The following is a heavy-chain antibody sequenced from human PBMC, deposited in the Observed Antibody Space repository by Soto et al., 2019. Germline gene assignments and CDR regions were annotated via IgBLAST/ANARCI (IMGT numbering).Heavy chain of an antibody. Sequence: QVQLQESGPGLVKPSETLSLTCSVSGGSMSRHYWTWIRQSPGKGLEWIGHVYYSGSTKYNPSLKXRXSXXLETSKNQFSLRLSSVTAADTAVYYCAVMGGAYASNNWLDPWGQGALVTVSS. CDR1: GGSMSRHY. J-gene: IGHJ5*02. CDR3: AVMGGAYASNNWLDP. D-gene: IGHD3-16*01. V-gene: IGHV4-59*11. CDR2: VYYSGST.